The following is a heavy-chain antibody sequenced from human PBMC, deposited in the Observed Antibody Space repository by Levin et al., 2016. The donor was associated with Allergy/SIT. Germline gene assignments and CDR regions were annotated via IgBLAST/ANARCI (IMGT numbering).Heavy chain of an antibody. CDR3: ARAERAVTHYYYYGMDV. J-gene: IGHJ6*02. V-gene: IGHV1-69*05. D-gene: IGHD4-17*01. CDR2: IIPIFGTA. Sequence: WVRQAPGQGLEWMGGIIPIFGTANYAQKLQGRVTMTTDTSTSTAYMELRSLRSDDTAVYYCARAERAVTHYYYYGMDVWGQGTTVTVSS.